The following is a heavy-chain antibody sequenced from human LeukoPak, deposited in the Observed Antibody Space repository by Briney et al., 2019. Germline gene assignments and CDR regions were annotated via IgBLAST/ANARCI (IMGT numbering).Heavy chain of an antibody. CDR2: IYYTGSA. D-gene: IGHD6-13*01. V-gene: IGHV4-34*11. Sequence: PSETLSLTCAVYGGSFSGYYWSWIRQSPGKGLEWIGYIYYTGSADYNPSLKSRVSMSVDTSNNQFSLRLTSVTAADTALYYCVRSPYSSRWYSPRGRPNWFDPWGPGTLVTVSS. J-gene: IGHJ5*02. CDR3: VRSPYSSRWYSPRGRPNWFDP. CDR1: GGSFSGYY.